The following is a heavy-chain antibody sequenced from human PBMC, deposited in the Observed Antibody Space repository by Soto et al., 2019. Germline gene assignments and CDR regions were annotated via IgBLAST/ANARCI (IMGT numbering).Heavy chain of an antibody. D-gene: IGHD3-10*01. V-gene: IGHV1-46*03. CDR3: VRVSSDQYYYGSGSVVWFDP. Sequence: ASVKVSCKASGYTFTSYYMHWVRQAPGQGLEWMGIIYLSVVSTSYAQKFQGRVTMTRDTSTSTVYLELSSLRFEDTAVYYCVRVSSDQYYYGSGSVVWFDPWGQGTLVTVSS. J-gene: IGHJ5*02. CDR2: IYLSVVST. CDR1: GYTFTSYY.